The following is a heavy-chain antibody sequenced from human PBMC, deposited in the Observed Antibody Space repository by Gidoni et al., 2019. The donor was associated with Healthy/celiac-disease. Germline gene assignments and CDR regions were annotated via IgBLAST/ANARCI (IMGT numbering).Heavy chain of an antibody. Sequence: EVQLVASGGGLVQPGGSLRLSCAASGFTFSSYSMNWVRQAPGKGLEWVSYISSSSSTIYYADSVKGRFTISRDNAKNSLYLQMNSLRDEDTAVYYCARARYYDSSGYYQERFDDYYYGMDVWGQGTTVTVSS. V-gene: IGHV3-48*02. CDR2: ISSSSSTI. CDR3: ARARYYDSSGYYQERFDDYYYGMDV. CDR1: GFTFSSYS. D-gene: IGHD3-22*01. J-gene: IGHJ6*02.